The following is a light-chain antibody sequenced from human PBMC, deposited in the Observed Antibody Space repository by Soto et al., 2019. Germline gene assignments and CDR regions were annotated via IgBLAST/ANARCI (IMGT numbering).Light chain of an antibody. Sequence: EIVLTQSPGTLSLSPGERATLSCRASQSVSNNYLAWYQQKPGQAPRLLIYGESNRATGIPDRFSGSGSGTDFTITISRLEPEDFAVYYCHQYGSSGTFGQGTKVEIK. CDR2: GES. J-gene: IGKJ1*01. CDR1: QSVSNNY. CDR3: HQYGSSGT. V-gene: IGKV3-20*01.